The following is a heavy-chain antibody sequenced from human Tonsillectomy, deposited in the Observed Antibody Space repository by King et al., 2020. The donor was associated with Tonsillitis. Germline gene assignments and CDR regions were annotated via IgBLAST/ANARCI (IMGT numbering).Heavy chain of an antibody. CDR3: ASEAGVAATTY. D-gene: IGHD6-13*01. CDR1: GGTFSSYA. CDR2: IIPIFGTA. V-gene: IGHV1-69*01. Sequence: VQLVESGAEVKKPGSSVKGSCKASGGTFSSYAISCVRQAPGQGLEWMGGIIPIFGTANYTQKFQGRVTITADESTSTAYMELNSLRSEDTAVYYCASEAGVAATTYWGQGTLVTVSS. J-gene: IGHJ4*02.